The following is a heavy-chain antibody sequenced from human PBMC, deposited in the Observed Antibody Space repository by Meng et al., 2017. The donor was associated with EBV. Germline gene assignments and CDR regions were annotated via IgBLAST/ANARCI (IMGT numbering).Heavy chain of an antibody. V-gene: IGHV4-34*01. CDR1: GGSFSGYY. D-gene: IGHD6-13*01. Sequence: QGNLEEGGAGLFMLSWTFSMPSVVYGGSFSGYYRGAIRQPPGKGLEWIGEINHSGSTNYNPSLKSRVTISVGTSKNQFYLKLSSVTAADTAVYYCARGVNLGSWFDYWGQGTLVTVSS. CDR2: INHSGST. CDR3: ARGVNLGSWFDY. J-gene: IGHJ4*02.